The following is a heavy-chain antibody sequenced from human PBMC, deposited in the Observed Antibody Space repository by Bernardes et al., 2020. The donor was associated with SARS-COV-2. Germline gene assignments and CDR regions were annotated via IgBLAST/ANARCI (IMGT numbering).Heavy chain of an antibody. V-gene: IGHV1-2*02. Sequence: ASVKVSCKASGYTFSDHFIHWVRQAPGQGLEWMGTINPSSGGRHYAQNFQGRVTMTSDTSIDTAYMDLSSLTSHDTATYYCVKGGCSGGSCSTWFDPWGQGTLVTVSS. J-gene: IGHJ5*02. CDR2: INPSSGGR. CDR1: GYTFSDHF. CDR3: VKGGCSGGSCSTWFDP. D-gene: IGHD2-15*01.